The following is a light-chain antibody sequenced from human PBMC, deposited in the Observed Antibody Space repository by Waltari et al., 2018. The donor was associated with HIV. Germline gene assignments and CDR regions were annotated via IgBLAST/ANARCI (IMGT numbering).Light chain of an antibody. CDR3: YTYAGAGTFV. CDR1: DSDIGSYHL. CDR2: EGT. V-gene: IGLV2-23*01. J-gene: IGLJ1*01. Sequence: QSALTQPASVSGSPGQSIDIPCAGSDSDIGSYHLLSWFQQHPGKVPKVVIYEGTRRPSEVSDRFTGSRSRTAASLTTSGLQAEDEADYFCYTYAGAGTFVFGTGTRVTVL.